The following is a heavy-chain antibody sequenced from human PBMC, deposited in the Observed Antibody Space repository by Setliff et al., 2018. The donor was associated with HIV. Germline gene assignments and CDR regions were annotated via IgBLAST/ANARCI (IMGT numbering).Heavy chain of an antibody. CDR1: GYTLTSYY. CDR2: INPSSGST. CDR3: ARHREGDTWPYYFYVDV. J-gene: IGHJ6*03. Sequence: ASVKVSCKASGYTLTSYYMHWVRQAPGQGLEWMGIINPSSGSTTYAQKFQGRVTMTRDTSKNQFSLKVTPVTAADSAVYYCARHREGDTWPYYFYVDVWGKGTTVTVSS. D-gene: IGHD1-26*01. V-gene: IGHV1-46*01.